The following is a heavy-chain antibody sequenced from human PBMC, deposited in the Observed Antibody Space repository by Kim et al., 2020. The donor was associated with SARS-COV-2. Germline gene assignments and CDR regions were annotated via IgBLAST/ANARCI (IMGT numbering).Heavy chain of an antibody. V-gene: IGHV3-30*01. Sequence: YANSVKGRFTISRDNSKNTLYLQMNSLRAEDTAVYYCARDSTGGYSWFDPWGQGTLVTVSS. J-gene: IGHJ5*02. CDR3: ARDSTGGYSWFDP. D-gene: IGHD3-22*01.